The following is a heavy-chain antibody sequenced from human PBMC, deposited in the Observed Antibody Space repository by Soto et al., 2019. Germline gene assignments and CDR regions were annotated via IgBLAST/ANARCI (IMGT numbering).Heavy chain of an antibody. CDR3: AKFLIAARPRGYFDL. CDR2: ISGSGGST. J-gene: IGHJ2*01. CDR1: GFTFSSYA. D-gene: IGHD6-6*01. Sequence: PGGSLRLSCAASGFTFSSYAMSWVRPAPGKGLEWVSAISGSGGSTYYADSVKGRFTISRDNSKNTLYLQMNSLRAEDTAVYYCAKFLIAARPRGYFDLWGRGTLVTVSS. V-gene: IGHV3-23*01.